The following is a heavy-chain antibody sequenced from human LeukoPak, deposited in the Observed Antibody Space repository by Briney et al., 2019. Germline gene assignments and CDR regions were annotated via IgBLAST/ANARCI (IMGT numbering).Heavy chain of an antibody. CDR3: ARALYSGSYYHWFDP. D-gene: IGHD1-26*01. CDR1: GYTFTSYY. J-gene: IGHJ5*02. V-gene: IGHV1-46*01. Sequence: ASVKVSRKASGYTFTSYYMHWVRQAPGQGLEWMGIINPSGGSTSYAQKFQGRVTMTRDTSTSTVYMELSSLRSEDTAVYYCARALYSGSYYHWFDPWGQGTLVTVSS. CDR2: INPSGGST.